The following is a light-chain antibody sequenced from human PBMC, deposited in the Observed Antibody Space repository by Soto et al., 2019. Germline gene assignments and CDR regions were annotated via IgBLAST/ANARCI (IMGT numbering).Light chain of an antibody. V-gene: IGKV3-15*01. CDR2: GAS. Sequence: EIGMTQSPTTLSVSPGERGTLSCRASQDISSNLAWYQQKPGQTPRLLIHGASTRATGIPARFSGSGSGTRFTLTLASLQSEDFAVYYCQQYDNWPRTFGQGTKVDIK. CDR1: QDISSN. J-gene: IGKJ1*01. CDR3: QQYDNWPRT.